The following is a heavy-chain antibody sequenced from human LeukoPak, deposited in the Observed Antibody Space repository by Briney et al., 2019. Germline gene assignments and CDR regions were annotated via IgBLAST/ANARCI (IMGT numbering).Heavy chain of an antibody. CDR3: ARADRLDGGPYLIGP. CDR2: INPNSGRT. J-gene: IGHJ5*02. D-gene: IGHD3-16*01. Sequence: GASVKVSCKTSGYSFTDYYMHWVRQAPGKGLEWMGWINPNSGRTSSARKFQGRVTMTRDPSITTVYMEVTRLTSDDTAIYYCARADRLDGGPYLIGPWGQGTLVTVSS. V-gene: IGHV1-2*02. CDR1: GYSFTDYY.